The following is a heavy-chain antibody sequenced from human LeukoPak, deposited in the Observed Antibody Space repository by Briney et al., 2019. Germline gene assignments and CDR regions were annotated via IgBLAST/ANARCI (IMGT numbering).Heavy chain of an antibody. CDR1: GGSISSYY. D-gene: IGHD2-21*02. CDR2: IYCSGST. J-gene: IGHJ6*03. CDR3: ARVGCGGDCYLYYYYYMDV. Sequence: SETLSFTCTVSGGSISSYYWSWIRQPPGKGLEWIGYIYCSGSTNYNPSLKSRVTISVDTSKNQFSLKLSSVTAADTAVYYCARVGCGGDCYLYYYYYMDVWGKGTTVTVSS. V-gene: IGHV4-59*01.